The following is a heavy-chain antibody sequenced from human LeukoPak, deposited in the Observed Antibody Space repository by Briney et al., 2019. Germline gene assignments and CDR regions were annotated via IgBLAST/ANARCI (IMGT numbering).Heavy chain of an antibody. V-gene: IGHV4-59*01. J-gene: IGHJ3*02. CDR2: IYNSGST. CDR3: ARDRGDSFDI. CDR1: GGSISSYN. Sequence: SETLSLTCTVSGGSISSYNWSWIRQPPGKGLEWIGYIYNSGSTNYNPSLKSRVTISVDTSKNQFSLKLSSVTAADTAVYYCARDRGDSFDIWGQGTMVTVSS.